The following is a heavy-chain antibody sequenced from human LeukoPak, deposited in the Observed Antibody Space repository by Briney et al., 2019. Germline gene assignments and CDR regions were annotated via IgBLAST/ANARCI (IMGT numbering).Heavy chain of an antibody. Sequence: PGGSLRLSCAASGFTFSSHAMSWVRQTPGKGLEWVSVIDAGSSNTHHADSVKGRFAISRDNAKNSLYLQMNSLRAEDTAVYYCAREKFLEWYAVAGTFGYFDYWGQGTLVTVSS. V-gene: IGHV3-23*01. D-gene: IGHD6-19*01. CDR2: IDAGSSNT. CDR3: AREKFLEWYAVAGTFGYFDY. CDR1: GFTFSSHA. J-gene: IGHJ4*02.